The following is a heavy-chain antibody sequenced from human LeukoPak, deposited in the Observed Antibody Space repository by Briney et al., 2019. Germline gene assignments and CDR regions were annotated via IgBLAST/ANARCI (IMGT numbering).Heavy chain of an antibody. CDR1: GGSISSSRYY. CDR2: IYYSGST. V-gene: IGHV4-39*01. J-gene: IGHJ4*02. Sequence: SETLSLTCTVSGGSISSSRYYWGWIRQSPGKGLEWIGSIYYSGSTYYNPSLKSRVTISVDTSKNQFSLKLSSVTAADTAVYYCAGYSNYFDYWGQGTLVTVSS. D-gene: IGHD4-11*01. CDR3: AGYSNYFDY.